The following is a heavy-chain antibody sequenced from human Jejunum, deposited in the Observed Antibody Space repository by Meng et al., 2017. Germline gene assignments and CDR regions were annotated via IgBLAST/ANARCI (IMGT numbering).Heavy chain of an antibody. D-gene: IGHD2-2*01. V-gene: IGHV3-30*04. CDR1: GFTFSSYA. CDR2: MSHDGTNK. Sequence: GSLRLSCAASGFTFSSYAMHWVRQAPGKGLEWVAVMSHDGTNKYYADSVKGRFTISRDNAKNTLYLQMNSLRAEDTALYYCASYSSSTDYFDCWGQGTRVTGSS. J-gene: IGHJ4*02. CDR3: ASYSSSTDYFDC.